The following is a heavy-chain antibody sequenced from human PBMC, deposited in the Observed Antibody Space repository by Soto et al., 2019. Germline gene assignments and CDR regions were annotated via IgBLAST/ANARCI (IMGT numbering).Heavy chain of an antibody. V-gene: IGHV4-39*01. D-gene: IGHD2-2*01. CDR3: ERSIVVVPAAQYFDY. Sequence: SETLSLTCTVSGGSISSSSYYWGWIRQPPGKGLEWIGSIYYSGSTYYNPSLKSRVTISVDTSKNQFSLKLSSVTAADTAVYYCERSIVVVPAAQYFDYWGQGTLVTVSS. CDR2: IYYSGST. J-gene: IGHJ4*02. CDR1: GGSISSSSYY.